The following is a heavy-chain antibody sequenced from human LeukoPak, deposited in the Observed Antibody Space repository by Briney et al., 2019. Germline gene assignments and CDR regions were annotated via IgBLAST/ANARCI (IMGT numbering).Heavy chain of an antibody. CDR3: ARDPAKRYCSSTSCYSRTQSYYYYGMDV. D-gene: IGHD2-2*01. V-gene: IGHV1-18*04. CDR1: GYTFTSYG. J-gene: IGHJ6*04. Sequence: GASVKVSCKASGYTFTSYGISWVRQAPGQGLEWMGWISAYNGNTNYAQKLQGRVTMTTDTSTSTAYMELRSLKSDATAVYYCARDPAKRYCSSTSCYSRTQSYYYYGMDVWGKGTTVTVSS. CDR2: ISAYNGNT.